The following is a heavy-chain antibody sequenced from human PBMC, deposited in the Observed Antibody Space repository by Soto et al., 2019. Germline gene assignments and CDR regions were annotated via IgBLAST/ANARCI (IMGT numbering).Heavy chain of an antibody. Sequence: EVQLLESGGGLVQPGGSLRLSCAASGFTFSSCAMSWVRQAPGKGLEWVSAISGSGGNTYYADSVKGRFTISRDNSKNPRYLPRNSLGAGDPAVYYWGEEGQARGGGYFDYWGQGTLVTVSS. CDR3: GEEGQARGGGYFDY. D-gene: IGHD3-10*01. CDR2: ISGSGGNT. CDR1: GFTFSSCA. V-gene: IGHV3-23*01. J-gene: IGHJ4*02.